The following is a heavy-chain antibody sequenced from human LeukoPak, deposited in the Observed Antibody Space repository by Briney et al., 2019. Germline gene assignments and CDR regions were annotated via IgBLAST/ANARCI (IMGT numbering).Heavy chain of an antibody. CDR1: GYSISSGYY. CDR3: ARDHYDFWSGYYVAAGFDP. V-gene: IGHV4-38-2*02. CDR2: SYHSGST. J-gene: IGHJ5*02. D-gene: IGHD3-3*01. Sequence: PSETLSLTCTVSGYSISSGYYWGWIRQPPGKGLEWIGSSYHSGSTYYNQSLKSRVTISVDTSKNQFSLKLSSVTAADTAVYYCARDHYDFWSGYYVAAGFDPWGQGTLVTVSS.